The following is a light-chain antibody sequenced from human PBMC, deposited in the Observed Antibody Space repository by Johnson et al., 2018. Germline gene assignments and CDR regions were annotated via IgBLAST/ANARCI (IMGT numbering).Light chain of an antibody. Sequence: QSVLTQPPSVSAAPGQKVTISCSGSSSNIGNNYVSWYQQLPGTAPKLLIYENNKRPSGIPDRFSGSKSGTSATLGITGLQTGDEADNYCGTWDSSLSAGKAFGTWTKVTV. CDR3: GTWDSSLSAGKA. J-gene: IGLJ1*01. CDR1: SSNIGNNY. CDR2: ENN. V-gene: IGLV1-51*02.